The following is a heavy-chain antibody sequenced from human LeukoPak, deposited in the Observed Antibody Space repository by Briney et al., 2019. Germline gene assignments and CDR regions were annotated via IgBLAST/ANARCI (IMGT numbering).Heavy chain of an antibody. J-gene: IGHJ2*01. D-gene: IGHD3-10*01. Sequence: GEPLKISCKGSGYLFPSYWIAWVRQMPGKGLEWMGIIYPSDSDTRYSPSFQGQVTISADKSISTAFLRWTSLKASDTAIYYCARGRGTGSPIGPRYFDLWGRGTLVTVSS. CDR1: GYLFPSYW. CDR2: IYPSDSDT. CDR3: ARGRGTGSPIGPRYFDL. V-gene: IGHV5-51*01.